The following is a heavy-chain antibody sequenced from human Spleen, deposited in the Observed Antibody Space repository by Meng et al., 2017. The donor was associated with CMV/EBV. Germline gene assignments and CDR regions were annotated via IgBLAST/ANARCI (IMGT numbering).Heavy chain of an antibody. CDR2: ISSRGTI. CDR1: GITFGDFY. J-gene: IGHJ4*02. D-gene: IGHD3-22*01. V-gene: IGHV3-11*01. Sequence: GGSLRLSCEVSGITFGDFYINWIRLAPGKGPEWLSHISSRGTIHYADSVKGRFTISRDTTRNSVDLQMDSLSAEDTAVYYCAKDKDSRDLGQFDHWGQGTLVTVSS. CDR3: AKDKDSRDLGQFDH.